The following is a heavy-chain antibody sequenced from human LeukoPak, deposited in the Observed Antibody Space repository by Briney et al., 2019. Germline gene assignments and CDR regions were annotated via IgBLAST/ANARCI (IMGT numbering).Heavy chain of an antibody. J-gene: IGHJ4*02. CDR3: ARADGSGWLTY. CDR1: GFTFSSYW. Sequence: PGGSLILSCAASGFTFSSYWMHWVRQAPGKGLVWVSRMNNDGSSTIYADSVKGRFTISRDNAKNTLYLQMNSLRAEDTAVYCCARADGSGWLTYWGQGTLVTVSS. CDR2: MNNDGSST. D-gene: IGHD6-19*01. V-gene: IGHV3-74*01.